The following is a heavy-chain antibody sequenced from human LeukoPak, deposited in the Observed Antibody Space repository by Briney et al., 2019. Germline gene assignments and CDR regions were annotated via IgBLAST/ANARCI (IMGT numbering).Heavy chain of an antibody. CDR3: ARDLRYYYDSSGYYDY. V-gene: IGHV1-18*01. CDR2: ISAYNGNT. Sequence: ASVKVSCKASGYTFTSYGISWVRQAPGQGLEWMGWISAYNGNTNYAQKLQGRVTMTTDTSTSTAYMELSSLRSEDTAVYYCARDLRYYYDSSGYYDYWGQGTLVTVSS. D-gene: IGHD3-22*01. CDR1: GYTFTSYG. J-gene: IGHJ4*02.